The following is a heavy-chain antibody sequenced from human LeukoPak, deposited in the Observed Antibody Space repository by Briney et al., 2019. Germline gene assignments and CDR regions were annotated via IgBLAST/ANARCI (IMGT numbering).Heavy chain of an antibody. CDR2: IIPIFGTA. CDR3: ARGGYYDSSGYFDY. CDR1: GGTFSSYA. D-gene: IGHD3-22*01. J-gene: IGHJ4*02. V-gene: IGHV1-69*05. Sequence: ASVKVSCKASGGTFSSYAISWVRQAPGQGLEWMGGIIPIFGTANYAQKFQGRVTTTTDESTSTAYMELSSLRSEDTAVYYCARGGYYDSSGYFDYWGQGTLVTVSS.